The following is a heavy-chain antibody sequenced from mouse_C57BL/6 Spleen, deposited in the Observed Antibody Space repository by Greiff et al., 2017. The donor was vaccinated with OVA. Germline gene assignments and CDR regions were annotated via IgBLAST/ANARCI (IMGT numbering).Heavy chain of an antibody. Sequence: EVQLVESGPGLVKPSQSLSLTCSVTGYSITSGYYWNWIRQFPGNKLEWMGYISYDGSNNYNPSLKNRISITRDTSKNQFFLKLNSVTTEDTATYYCARDQDYDGGTWFAYWGQGTLVTVSA. V-gene: IGHV3-6*01. CDR1: GYSITSGYY. CDR2: ISYDGSN. D-gene: IGHD2-4*01. J-gene: IGHJ3*01. CDR3: ARDQDYDGGTWFAY.